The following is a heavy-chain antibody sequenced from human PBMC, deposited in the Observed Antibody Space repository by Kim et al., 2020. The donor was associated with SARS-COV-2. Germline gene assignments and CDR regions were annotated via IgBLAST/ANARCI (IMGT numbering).Heavy chain of an antibody. D-gene: IGHD3-22*01. Sequence: GGSLRLSCAASGFTFSSYGMHWVRQAPGKGLEWVAVIWYDGSNKYYADSVKGRFTISRDNSKNTLYLQMNSLRAEDTAVYYCARDYGYYDSSGPFDYWGQGTLVTVSS. CDR1: GFTFSSYG. V-gene: IGHV3-33*01. J-gene: IGHJ4*02. CDR3: ARDYGYYDSSGPFDY. CDR2: IWYDGSNK.